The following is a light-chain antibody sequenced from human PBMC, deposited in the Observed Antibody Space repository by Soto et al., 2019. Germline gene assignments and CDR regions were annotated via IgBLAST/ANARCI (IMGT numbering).Light chain of an antibody. V-gene: IGLV1-44*01. CDR2: ADY. CDR1: SSNIGSNT. Sequence: QAVVTQPPSVSGTPGQRVTISCSGTSSNIGSNTVNWYQHLPGTAPKLLIYADYQRPSGVPDRFSGSKSGTSASLAISGLQSADETDYYCEAWDDRINGVLFGGGTKVTVL. CDR3: EAWDDRINGVL. J-gene: IGLJ2*01.